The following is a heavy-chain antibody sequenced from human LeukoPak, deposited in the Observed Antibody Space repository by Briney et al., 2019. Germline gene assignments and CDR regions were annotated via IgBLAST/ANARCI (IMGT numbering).Heavy chain of an antibody. Sequence: GGSLRLSCAASGFTFSSYWMSWVRQAPGKGLEWVANIKQDGSEKYYVDSVKGRFTISRDNAKNSLYLQMNSLRAEDTAVYYCASVLRGYSGYDPQTYYYYGMDVWGQGTTVTVSS. CDR3: ASVLRGYSGYDPQTYYYYGMDV. V-gene: IGHV3-7*01. CDR2: IKQDGSEK. D-gene: IGHD5-12*01. J-gene: IGHJ6*02. CDR1: GFTFSSYW.